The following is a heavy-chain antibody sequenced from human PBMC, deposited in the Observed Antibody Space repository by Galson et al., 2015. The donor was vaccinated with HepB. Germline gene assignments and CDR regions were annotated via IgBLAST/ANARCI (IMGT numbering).Heavy chain of an antibody. V-gene: IGHV3-33*01. CDR2: IWHDGSNQ. J-gene: IGHJ4*02. CDR1: GFTFSRHG. CDR3: VRESLMAMVTFDL. Sequence: SLRLSCAASGFTFSRHGIHWVRQAPGKGLQCVAMIWHDGSNQLYADSVKGRFTISRDNSKNKLYLQMNNLRAEDTAIYYCVRESLMAMVTFDLWGRGTLVTVSS. D-gene: IGHD5-18*01.